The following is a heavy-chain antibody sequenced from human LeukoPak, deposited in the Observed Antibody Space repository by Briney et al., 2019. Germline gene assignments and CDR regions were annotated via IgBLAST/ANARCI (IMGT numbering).Heavy chain of an antibody. J-gene: IGHJ5*02. D-gene: IGHD2-15*01. V-gene: IGHV1-2*02. Sequence: ASVKVSCKASGYTFSGYYIHWVRQAPGQGLEWMGWINPSSGGTNYVQRFQGRVTMTRDTSISTAYMELSRLRSDDTAVYYCARGIWEVRQGVAPLDPFDPWGQGTLVTVSS. CDR1: GYTFSGYY. CDR2: INPSSGGT. CDR3: ARGIWEVRQGVAPLDPFDP.